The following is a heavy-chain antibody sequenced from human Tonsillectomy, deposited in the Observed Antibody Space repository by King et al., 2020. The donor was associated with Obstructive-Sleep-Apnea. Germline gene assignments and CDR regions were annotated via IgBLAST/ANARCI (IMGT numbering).Heavy chain of an antibody. CDR3: ARGSRGVPRLNNYYYSGMDV. J-gene: IGHJ6*02. Sequence: EVQLEESGGGLVQPGGSLRRSCAASVFTFSSYAMHWVCQATGKCMDCVSEIGTDGVTYYPGSVKGRFTISRENAKNSLYLQMTSLGAGATAVYYCARGSRGVPRLNNYYYSGMDVWGQGTTVTVSS. D-gene: IGHD3-10*01. V-gene: IGHV3-13*01. CDR2: IGTDGVT. CDR1: VFTFSSYA.